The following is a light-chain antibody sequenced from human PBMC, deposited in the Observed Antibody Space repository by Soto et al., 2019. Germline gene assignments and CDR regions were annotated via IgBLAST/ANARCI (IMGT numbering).Light chain of an antibody. Sequence: EIVLTQSPGTLSLSLGERATLSCKASQSVSTNYFAWYQQKPGRSPRLLIHGASTRAPGTPDRFSGSGSGTDFTLTVDSLEPEDFAVYYCQQHGTSPFTFGQGTRLDVK. CDR1: QSVSTNY. J-gene: IGKJ5*01. V-gene: IGKV3-20*01. CDR2: GAS. CDR3: QQHGTSPFT.